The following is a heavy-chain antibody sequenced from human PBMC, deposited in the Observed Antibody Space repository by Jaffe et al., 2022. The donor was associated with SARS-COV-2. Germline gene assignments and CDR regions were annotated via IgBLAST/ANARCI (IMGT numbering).Heavy chain of an antibody. J-gene: IGHJ6*03. V-gene: IGHV3-7*01. CDR1: GFTFSTYW. CDR2: IKHDGSEI. Sequence: EVQLVQSGGGLVQPGGSLRLSCTASGFTFSTYWMSWVRQAPGKGLEWVANIKHDGSEIYYVDSVKGRFTISRDNAKNSLYLQMNNLRAEDTAVYYCARDGLQWLVSIYYYYYMDVWGKGTTVTVSS. CDR3: ARDGLQWLVSIYYYYYMDV. D-gene: IGHD6-19*01.